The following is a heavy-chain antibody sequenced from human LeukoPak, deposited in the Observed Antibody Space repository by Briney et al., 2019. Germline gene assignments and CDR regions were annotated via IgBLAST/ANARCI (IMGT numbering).Heavy chain of an antibody. CDR2: ISGSGGST. CDR1: GFTFSSYA. Sequence: PGGSQRLSCAASGFTFSSYAMSWVRQAPGKGLEWVSAISGSGGSTYYADSVKGRFTISRDNSKNTLYLQMNSLRAEDTAVYYCAKVTKGANSYGFDYWGQGTLVTVSS. J-gene: IGHJ4*02. CDR3: AKVTKGANSYGFDY. D-gene: IGHD5-18*01. V-gene: IGHV3-23*01.